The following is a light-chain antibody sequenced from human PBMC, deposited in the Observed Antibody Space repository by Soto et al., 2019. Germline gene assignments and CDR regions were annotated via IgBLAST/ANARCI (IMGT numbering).Light chain of an antibody. Sequence: DIVMTQSPLSLPVTPGEPASISCRSSQSLLHSDSYNYVDWYLQKPGQSPQVLIYLGSNRASGVPDRFSGSGSGTDFTLKISRVEAEDVGIYYCMQALQTPLTFGGGTKVDIK. CDR2: LGS. J-gene: IGKJ4*01. CDR3: MQALQTPLT. CDR1: QSLLHSDSYNY. V-gene: IGKV2-28*01.